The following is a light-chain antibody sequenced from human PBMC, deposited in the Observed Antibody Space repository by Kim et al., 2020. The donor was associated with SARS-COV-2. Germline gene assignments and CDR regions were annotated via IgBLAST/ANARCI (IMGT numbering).Light chain of an antibody. CDR3: SSYTSSSWV. V-gene: IGLV2-14*03. CDR2: DVS. CDR1: SRDVGGYNY. J-gene: IGLJ3*02. Sequence: PGQSVTISCTGTSRDVGGYNYGSWYQQHPGKAPKLMIYDVSNRPSGVSNRFSGSKSGNTASLTISGLQAEDEADYYCSSYTSSSWVFGGGTKLTVL.